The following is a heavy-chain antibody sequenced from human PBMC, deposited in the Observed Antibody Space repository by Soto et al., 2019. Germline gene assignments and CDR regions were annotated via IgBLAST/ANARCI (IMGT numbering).Heavy chain of an antibody. CDR1: GFTFSSYS. Sequence: GGSLRLSCAASGFTFSSYSMNWVRQAPGKGLEWVSSISSSSSYIYYADSVKGRFTISRDNAKNSLYLQMNSLRAGDTAVYYCARVGSPGYCSGGYCPPPDYWGQGTLVTVSS. CDR3: ARVGSPGYCSGGYCPPPDY. CDR2: ISSSSSYI. J-gene: IGHJ4*02. V-gene: IGHV3-21*01. D-gene: IGHD2-15*01.